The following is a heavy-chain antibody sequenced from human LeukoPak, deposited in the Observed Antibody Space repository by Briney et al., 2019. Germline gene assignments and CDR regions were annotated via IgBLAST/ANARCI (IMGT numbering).Heavy chain of an antibody. D-gene: IGHD3-10*01. CDR2: ISYDGSNK. J-gene: IGHJ4*02. CDR1: GFTFSSYG. Sequence: GGSLRLSCAASGFTFSSYGMHWVRQAPGKGLEWVAVISYDGSNKYYADSVKGRFTISRDNAKNSLYLQMNSLRAEDTAVYYCARDTIYYGSGSYLDYWGQGTLVTVSS. V-gene: IGHV3-30*03. CDR3: ARDTIYYGSGSYLDY.